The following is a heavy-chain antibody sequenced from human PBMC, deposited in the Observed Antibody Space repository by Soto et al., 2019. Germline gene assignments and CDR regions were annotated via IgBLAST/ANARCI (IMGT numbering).Heavy chain of an antibody. CDR3: ARDIGYFAGTSWKNWFDP. CDR1: VGSISTYY. V-gene: IGHV4-59*01. D-gene: IGHD2-2*01. J-gene: IGHJ5*02. Sequence: PSETLCLSCTFSVGSISTYYWSWIRQPPGKGLEWIGHTYYSGSTNYNPSPKSRVTISVENSKNQFSLKLRSVTAADKDVYYCARDIGYFAGTSWKNWFDPWGQGTLVTVSS. CDR2: TYYSGST.